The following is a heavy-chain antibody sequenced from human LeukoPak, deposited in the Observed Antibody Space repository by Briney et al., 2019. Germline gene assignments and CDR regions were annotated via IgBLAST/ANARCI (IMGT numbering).Heavy chain of an antibody. D-gene: IGHD4-23*01. J-gene: IGHJ4*02. CDR2: IIDSGDST. Sequence: GGSLRLSCAASRFTFSSYALNWVRQAPGKGLEWVSAIIDSGDSTYHADSVKGRFTISRDNSKNTLYLQMNSLRAEDTAIYYCAKDSGNRRGYFDSWGQGTLVTVSS. V-gene: IGHV3-23*01. CDR1: RFTFSSYA. CDR3: AKDSGNRRGYFDS.